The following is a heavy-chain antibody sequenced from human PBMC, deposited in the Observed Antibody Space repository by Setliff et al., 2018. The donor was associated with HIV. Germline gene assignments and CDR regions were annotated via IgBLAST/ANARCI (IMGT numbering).Heavy chain of an antibody. CDR2: ISGLTGEV. CDR1: GYDFSSYC. V-gene: IGHV1-18*04. CDR3: ARGGLGFLDWCLPDS. J-gene: IGHJ4*02. D-gene: IGHD2-21*02. Sequence: GASVKVSCKASGYDFSSYCMMWVRQAPGQGLEWLGWISGLTGEVRLAKEFQGRVTLTTSAYTAYMELKSLRSEDRGVYYCARGGLGFLDWCLPDSWGQGTLVTVSS.